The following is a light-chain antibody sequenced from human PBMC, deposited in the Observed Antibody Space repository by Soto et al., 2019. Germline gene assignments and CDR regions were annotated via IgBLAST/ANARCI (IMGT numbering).Light chain of an antibody. Sequence: DIQMTPSPSSLSASVGDRVTITCRASQRISSYLNWYQQKPGKAPKLLIYAASSLQSGVPSRFSGSGSGTDFTLTISSLQPEDFATYYCQQSYSTPQTFGQGTKVEIK. CDR1: QRISSY. V-gene: IGKV1-39*01. J-gene: IGKJ1*01. CDR3: QQSYSTPQT. CDR2: AAS.